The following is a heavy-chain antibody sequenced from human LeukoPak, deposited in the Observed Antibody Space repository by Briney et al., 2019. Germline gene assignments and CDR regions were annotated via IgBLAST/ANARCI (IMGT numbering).Heavy chain of an antibody. CDR1: GFTFSSYG. CDR3: AKDLMDDSSGYYPHDAFDI. J-gene: IGHJ3*02. Sequence: PGGSLRLSCAASGFTFSSYGMHWVRQAPGKGLEWVAVIWYDGSNKYYADSVKGRFTISRDNSKNTLYLQMNSLRAEDTAVYYCAKDLMDDSSGYYPHDAFDIWGQGTMVTVSS. CDR2: IWYDGSNK. V-gene: IGHV3-33*06. D-gene: IGHD3-22*01.